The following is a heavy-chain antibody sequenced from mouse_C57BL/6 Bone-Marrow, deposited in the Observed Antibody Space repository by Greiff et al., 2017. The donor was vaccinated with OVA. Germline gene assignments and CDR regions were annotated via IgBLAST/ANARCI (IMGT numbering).Heavy chain of an antibody. CDR1: GYTFTSYW. CDR3: AREDRDRYYYAMDY. CDR2: IYPGSGST. D-gene: IGHD2-14*01. J-gene: IGHJ4*01. V-gene: IGHV1-55*01. Sequence: QVQLQQPGAELVKPGASVKMSCKASGYTFTSYWITWVKQRPGQGLEWIGDIYPGSGSTNYNEKFKSKATLTVDTSSSTAYMQLSGLTSEDSAVYYCAREDRDRYYYAMDYWGQGTSVTVSS.